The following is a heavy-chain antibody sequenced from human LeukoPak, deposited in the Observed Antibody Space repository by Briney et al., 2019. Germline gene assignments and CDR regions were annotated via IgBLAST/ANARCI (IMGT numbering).Heavy chain of an antibody. CDR3: ARLDVVIVPAHPSV. V-gene: IGHV4-34*01. D-gene: IGHD2-2*03. CDR2: INHSGST. Sequence: PSETLSLTCAVYGGSFSGYYWSWIRQPPGKGLEWIGEINHSGSTNYNPSLKSRVTISVDTSKNQFSLKLSSVTAADTAVYYCARLDVVIVPAHPSVWGQGTMVTVSS. CDR1: GGSFSGYY. J-gene: IGHJ3*01.